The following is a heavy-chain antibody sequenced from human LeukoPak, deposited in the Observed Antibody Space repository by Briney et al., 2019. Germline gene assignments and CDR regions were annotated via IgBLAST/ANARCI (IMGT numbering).Heavy chain of an antibody. Sequence: GGSLRLSCAASGFTFSSYGMHWVRQAPGKGLEWVAFIRYDGSNKYYADSVKGRFTISRDNSKNTLYLQMNSLRAEDTAVYYCATNTPNTMIVVVPHAFDIWGQGTMVTVSS. CDR1: GFTFSSYG. J-gene: IGHJ3*02. D-gene: IGHD3-22*01. V-gene: IGHV3-30*02. CDR2: IRYDGSNK. CDR3: ATNTPNTMIVVVPHAFDI.